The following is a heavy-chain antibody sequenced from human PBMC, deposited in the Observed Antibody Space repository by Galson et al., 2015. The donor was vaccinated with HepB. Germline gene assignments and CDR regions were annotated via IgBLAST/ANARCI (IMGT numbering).Heavy chain of an antibody. Sequence: ETLSLTCTVSGGSIGSSRYYWGWIRQPPGKGLEWIGRIYSSGSPYPNPSLQRRVTIDVDTSKDQFSMKMTSVTAADTAVYYCARIVATNLGLDHWGQGTQVTVSS. V-gene: IGHV4-39*01. CDR3: ARIVATNLGLDH. D-gene: IGHD5-12*01. CDR1: GGSIGSSRYY. CDR2: IYSSGSP. J-gene: IGHJ5*02.